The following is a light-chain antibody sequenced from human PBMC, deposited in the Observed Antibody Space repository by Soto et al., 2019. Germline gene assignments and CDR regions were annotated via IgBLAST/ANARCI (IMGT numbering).Light chain of an antibody. V-gene: IGKV3-15*01. CDR2: GAS. CDR1: QTVSSN. CDR3: QQYHKWPPFT. J-gene: IGKJ2*01. Sequence: EIVMTQSPATLSVSPGERATLSCRASQTVSSNLAWYQQKPGQPPRVLIFGASTRATGIPARFSGSGSGTEFTLTISSLQSEDFAVYSCQQYHKWPPFTFGQGTKLEIK.